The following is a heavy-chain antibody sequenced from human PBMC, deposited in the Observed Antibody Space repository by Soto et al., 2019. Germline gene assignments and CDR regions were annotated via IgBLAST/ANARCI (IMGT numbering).Heavy chain of an antibody. CDR2: IYHSGST. Sequence: PSETLSLTCTVSSGSINSGDYYWSWIRQPPGKGLEWIGYIYHSGSTYYNPSLKSRVTISVDTSKNQFSLKLSSVTAADTAVYYCARERPDGARLDPWGQGTLVT. V-gene: IGHV4-30-4*01. CDR3: ARERPDGARLDP. J-gene: IGHJ5*02. D-gene: IGHD6-6*01. CDR1: SGSINSGDYY.